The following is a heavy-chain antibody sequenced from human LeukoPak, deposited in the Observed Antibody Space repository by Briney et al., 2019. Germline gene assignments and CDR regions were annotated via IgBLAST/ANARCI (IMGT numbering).Heavy chain of an antibody. D-gene: IGHD3-22*01. V-gene: IGHV4-4*07. CDR2: IYSSGST. J-gene: IGHJ4*02. Sequence: PSETLSLTCTVSGGSISIYYWSWIRQPAGKGLEWIGRIYSSGSTNYNPSLKSRVTISVDTSKNQFSLKLSSVTAADTAVYYCARGLTYYYDSSGYCFDYWGQGTLVTVSS. CDR1: GGSISIYY. CDR3: ARGLTYYYDSSGYCFDY.